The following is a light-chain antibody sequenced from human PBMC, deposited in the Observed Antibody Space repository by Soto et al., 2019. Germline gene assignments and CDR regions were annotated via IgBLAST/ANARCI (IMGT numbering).Light chain of an antibody. CDR1: QGISSY. V-gene: IGKV1-9*01. CDR2: AAS. Sequence: IQLTQSPSSLSASVGDRVTITCRASQGISSYLAWNQQKPGKAPKLLIYAASTLQSGVPSRFSGSGSGTDFTLTISSLQPEDFATYYCQQLNSYLPLTFGGGTKVEIK. CDR3: QQLNSYLPLT. J-gene: IGKJ4*01.